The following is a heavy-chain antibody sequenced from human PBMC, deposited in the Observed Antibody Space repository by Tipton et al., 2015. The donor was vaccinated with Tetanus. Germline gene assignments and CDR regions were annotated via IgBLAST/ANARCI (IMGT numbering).Heavy chain of an antibody. V-gene: IGHV3-33*06. D-gene: IGHD5/OR15-5a*01. CDR3: AKDGCFSVGCLGSDY. CDR2: IWYDGSDK. Sequence: SLRLSCAASGFTVSNNYMNWVRQAPGKGLEWVAVIWYDGSDKYYADSVKGRFTISRDNSKNTLYLQMNSLRAEDTTVYYCAKDGCFSVGCLGSDYWGQGNLVTVSS. CDR1: GFTVSNNY. J-gene: IGHJ4*02.